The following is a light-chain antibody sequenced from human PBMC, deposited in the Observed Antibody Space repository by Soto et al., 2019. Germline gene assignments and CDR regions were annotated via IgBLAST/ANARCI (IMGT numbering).Light chain of an antibody. V-gene: IGLV2-14*01. CDR3: SSYTSSSTLVV. J-gene: IGLJ2*01. CDR2: EVS. Sequence: QSVLTQPASVSGSPGQSITISCTGTSSDVGGYNYVSWYQQHPGKAPKLMIYEVSNRPSGVSNRFSGSKSGNTASLTISWLQAEDEVDYYCSSYTSSSTLVVFGGGTPLTVL. CDR1: SSDVGGYNY.